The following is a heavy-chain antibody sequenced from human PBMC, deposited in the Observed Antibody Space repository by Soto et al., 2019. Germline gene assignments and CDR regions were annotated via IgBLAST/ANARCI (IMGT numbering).Heavy chain of an antibody. Sequence: QVQLVESGGGLVKPGGSLRLSCAASGFTFSDYYMSWIRQAPGKGLEWVSYISSSGSTIYYADSVKGRFTISRDNAKNSLYLQMNSLRAEDTAVYYCASSLTDCTNCVCYLAGGSDYWGQGTLVTVSS. V-gene: IGHV3-11*01. CDR1: GFTFSDYY. D-gene: IGHD2-8*01. CDR2: ISSSGSTI. CDR3: ASSLTDCTNCVCYLAGGSDY. J-gene: IGHJ4*02.